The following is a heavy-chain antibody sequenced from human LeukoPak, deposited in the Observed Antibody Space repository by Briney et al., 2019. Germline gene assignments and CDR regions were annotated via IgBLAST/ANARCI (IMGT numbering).Heavy chain of an antibody. D-gene: IGHD6-13*01. CDR2: MNPNRGNT. V-gene: IGHV1-8*01. J-gene: IGHJ4*02. Sequence: ASVKVSCMASGYTFTSYDINWVRQAAGQGLEWMGWMNPNRGNTGYAEKFQGRVTMTRSTSIRTAYMELSSLGSEDTAVYYCLISASDHYYFDYWGQGTLVTVSP. CDR3: LISASDHYYFDY. CDR1: GYTFTSYD.